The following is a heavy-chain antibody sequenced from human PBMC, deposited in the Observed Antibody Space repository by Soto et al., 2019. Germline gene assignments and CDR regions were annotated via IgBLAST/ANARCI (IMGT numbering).Heavy chain of an antibody. CDR2: IRSKANSYAT. D-gene: IGHD6-19*01. Sequence: EVQLVESGGGLVQPGGSLKLSCAASGFTFSGSAMHWVRQASGKGLEWVGRIRSKANSYATAYAASVKGRFTISRDDSKNTEYLQMNSLKTEDTAVYYCTSQPGIAVAGNNWFDPWGQGTLVTVSS. V-gene: IGHV3-73*01. CDR3: TSQPGIAVAGNNWFDP. J-gene: IGHJ5*02. CDR1: GFTFSGSA.